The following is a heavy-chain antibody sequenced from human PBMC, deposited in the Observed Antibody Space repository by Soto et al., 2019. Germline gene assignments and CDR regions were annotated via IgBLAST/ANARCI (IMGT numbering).Heavy chain of an antibody. Sequence: SETLSLTCAVYGGSFNSYYWSWIRQPPGKGLEWIGEINYSGSTNYNPSLKSRVTISVDPSNNQFSLKLSSVTAADTAVYYCARGHKQQLVRSGGWFDPRGQGDLHT. CDR1: GGSFNSYY. D-gene: IGHD6-13*01. J-gene: IGHJ5*02. V-gene: IGHV4-34*01. CDR3: ARGHKQQLVRSGGWFDP. CDR2: INYSGST.